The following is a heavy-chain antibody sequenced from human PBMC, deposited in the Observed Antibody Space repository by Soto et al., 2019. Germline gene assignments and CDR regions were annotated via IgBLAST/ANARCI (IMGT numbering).Heavy chain of an antibody. D-gene: IGHD4-17*01. V-gene: IGHV3-66*01. J-gene: IGHJ5*02. Sequence: EVQLVESGGGLVQPGGSLRLSCAASGFTFSSNYMSWVRQAPGKGLEWVSVIYSGGSTYYADSVKGRFTISRDNSKNTLYLQMNSLRAEDTAVYYCARDNYGDFYNWFDPWGQGTLVTVSS. CDR1: GFTFSSNY. CDR2: IYSGGST. CDR3: ARDNYGDFYNWFDP.